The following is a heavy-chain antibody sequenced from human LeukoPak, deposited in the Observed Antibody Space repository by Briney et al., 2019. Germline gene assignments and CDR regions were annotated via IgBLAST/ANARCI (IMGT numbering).Heavy chain of an antibody. V-gene: IGHV4-59*01. CDR1: GASIFNYY. J-gene: IGHJ1*01. CDR3: ARDLRAKY. D-gene: IGHD4/OR15-4a*01. CDR2: VHHSGRT. Sequence: SETLSLTCNVSGASIFNYYWSWVRQAPGKGLEWIGYVHHSGRTNSNPSLGSRVTMSVDTSTSQLSLNLTSVTTADTAVYFCARDLRAKYWGQGTLVFVSS.